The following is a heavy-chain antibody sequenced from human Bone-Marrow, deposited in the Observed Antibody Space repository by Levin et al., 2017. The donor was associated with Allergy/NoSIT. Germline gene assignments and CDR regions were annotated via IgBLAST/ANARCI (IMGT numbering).Heavy chain of an antibody. J-gene: IGHJ4*02. V-gene: IGHV3-66*01. Sequence: LSLPCAASGFTIRNNYMSWVRQAPGKGLEWVSVIYSGGSTFYADSVKGRFNISRDNSKNALFLQMSSLRTEDTAVYYCALDGTYYYGSGSRFDYWGQGTLVTVSS. CDR3: ALDGTYYYGSGSRFDY. CDR1: GFTIRNNY. CDR2: IYSGGST. D-gene: IGHD3-10*01.